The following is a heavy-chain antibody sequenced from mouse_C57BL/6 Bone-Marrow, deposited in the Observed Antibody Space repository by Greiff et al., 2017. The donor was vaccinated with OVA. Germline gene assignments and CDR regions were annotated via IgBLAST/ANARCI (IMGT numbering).Heavy chain of an antibody. CDR3: ARHYDYDVRYFDV. CDR2: INSEGGST. D-gene: IGHD2-4*01. J-gene: IGHJ1*03. Sequence: EVKLVESGGGLVQPGESLKLSCESNEYEFPSHDMSWVRKTPEKRLELVAAINSEGGSTYYPDTMKRRFIISRDNTKKTLYLQMSSLRSEDTALYYCARHYDYDVRYFDVWGTGTTVTVSS. V-gene: IGHV5-2*01. CDR1: EYEFPSHD.